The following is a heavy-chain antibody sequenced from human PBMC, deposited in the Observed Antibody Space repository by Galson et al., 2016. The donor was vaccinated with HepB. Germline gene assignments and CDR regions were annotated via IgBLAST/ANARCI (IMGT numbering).Heavy chain of an antibody. V-gene: IGHV1-46*01. CDR3: ARAYNYGCAF. D-gene: IGHD5-18*01. J-gene: IGHJ4*02. Sequence: SVKVSCKASGYTFTNYYIHWVRQAPGQGLEWMGTINPSGGSTNYAQRFQGRVTVTRDTSTSTVYMELSSLRSEDTAVYYCARAYNYGCAFWGQGTLVTASS. CDR1: GYTFTNYY. CDR2: INPSGGST.